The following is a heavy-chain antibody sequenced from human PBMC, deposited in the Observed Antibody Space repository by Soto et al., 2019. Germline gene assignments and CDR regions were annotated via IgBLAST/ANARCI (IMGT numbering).Heavy chain of an antibody. CDR3: ARAYYYGAGPPAPFDY. Sequence: GASVKVSCKASGYTFTSYAMHWVRQAPGQRLEWMGWINAGNGNTKYSQKFQGRVTITRDTSASTAYMELSSLRSEDTAVYYCARAYYYGAGPPAPFDYWGQGTLVTVSS. V-gene: IGHV1-3*01. CDR1: GYTFTSYA. D-gene: IGHD3-10*01. J-gene: IGHJ4*02. CDR2: INAGNGNT.